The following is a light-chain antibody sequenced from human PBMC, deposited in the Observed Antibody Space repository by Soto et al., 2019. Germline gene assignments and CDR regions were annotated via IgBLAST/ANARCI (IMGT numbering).Light chain of an antibody. CDR1: SSNIRNNY. Sequence: QSVLTQPPSVSAAPRQKVTISCSGSSSNIRNNYVSWYQQLPGTAPKLLIYDNNKRPSGIPDRFSGSKSGTSATLGITGLQTGDDADYYCGTWDSSMSADVFGTGTKVTVL. CDR2: DNN. V-gene: IGLV1-51*01. J-gene: IGLJ1*01. CDR3: GTWDSSMSADV.